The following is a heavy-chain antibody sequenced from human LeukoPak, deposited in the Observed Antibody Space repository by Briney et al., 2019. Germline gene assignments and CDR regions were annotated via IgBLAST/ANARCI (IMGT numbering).Heavy chain of an antibody. V-gene: IGHV3-30-3*01. CDR3: ARDLGYCSSTSCYYYYYYGMDV. J-gene: IGHJ6*02. D-gene: IGHD2-2*01. CDR1: GFTFSSYA. CDR2: ISYDGSNK. Sequence: GGSLRLSCAASGFTFSSYAMHWVRQAPGKGLERVAVISYDGSNKYYADSVKGRFTISRDNSKNTLYLQMNSLRAEDTAVYYCARDLGYCSSTSCYYYYYYGMDVWGQGTTVTVSS.